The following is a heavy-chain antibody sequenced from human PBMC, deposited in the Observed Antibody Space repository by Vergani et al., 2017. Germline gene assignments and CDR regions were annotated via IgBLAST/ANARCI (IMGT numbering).Heavy chain of an antibody. V-gene: IGHV1-69-2*01. CDR2: VDPEDGET. Sequence: EVQLVQSGAEVKKPGATMKISCKVSGYTFTDHYMHWVKQATGKGLEWMGLVDPEDGETIYAEKFKGRVTIAADTSTDKAHLELSSLRSEDTAVYYCATPQTVTTGGMEVWGQGTTVIVSS. D-gene: IGHD4-17*01. CDR3: ATPQTVTTGGMEV. J-gene: IGHJ6*02. CDR1: GYTFTDHY.